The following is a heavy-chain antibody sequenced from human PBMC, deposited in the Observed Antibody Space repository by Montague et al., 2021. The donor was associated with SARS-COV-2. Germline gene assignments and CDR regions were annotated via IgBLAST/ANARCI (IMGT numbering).Heavy chain of an antibody. CDR3: ARDHYHSSWFKY. Sequence: SETLSLTCTVSDDSSSSSIYYWGWIRQPPGKGLEWIGTVSYSGXTXHXXXLHSRVAISVDTSKKRFSLRLTSVTAADTAVYFCARDHYHSSWFKYWGPGTLVTVSS. CDR2: VSYSGXT. V-gene: IGHV4-39*07. CDR1: DDSSSSSIYY. J-gene: IGHJ4*02. D-gene: IGHD6-13*01.